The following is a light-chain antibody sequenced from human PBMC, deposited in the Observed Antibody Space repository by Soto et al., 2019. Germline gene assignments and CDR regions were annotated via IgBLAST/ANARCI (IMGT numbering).Light chain of an antibody. CDR3: AGWDGSLKGFV. CDR1: ACNIGRDP. Sequence: QSVLAPPPSASGAPGQRGTISCSGEACNIGRDPVNWYQQVPGTAPKLLIYEKNHRPSGVPDRFSGSKSGTSASLVISGLQSEDEAEYFCAGWDGSLKGFVFGTGTKVTVL. CDR2: EKN. V-gene: IGLV1-44*01. J-gene: IGLJ1*01.